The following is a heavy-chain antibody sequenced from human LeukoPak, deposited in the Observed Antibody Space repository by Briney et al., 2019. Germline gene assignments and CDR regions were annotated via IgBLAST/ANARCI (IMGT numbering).Heavy chain of an antibody. CDR1: GFTFSSYA. V-gene: IGHV3-30*04. CDR2: ISYDGSNK. CDR3: ARASGYSYGPRGNYFDY. J-gene: IGHJ4*02. Sequence: PGGPLRLSCAASGFTFSSYAMHWVRQAPGKGLEWVAVISYDGSNKYYADSVKGRFTISKDNSKNTLYLQMNSLRAEDTAVYYCARASGYSYGPRGNYFDYWGQGTLVTVSS. D-gene: IGHD5-18*01.